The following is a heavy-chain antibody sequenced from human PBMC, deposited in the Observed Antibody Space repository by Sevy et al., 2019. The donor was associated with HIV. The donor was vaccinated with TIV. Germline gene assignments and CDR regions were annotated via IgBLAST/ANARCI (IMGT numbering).Heavy chain of an antibody. V-gene: IGHV1-69*13. CDR2: IISIFGTT. CDR3: AKTGRVGLGNWLDP. J-gene: IGHJ5*02. Sequence: ASVKVSCKASGGTFNNYAISWVRQAPGQGLEWMGGIISIFGTTNYAQKFQGRVTITADESTKTDYMELSSLRSEDTAMYYCAKTGRVGLGNWLDPWGQGTLVTVSS. D-gene: IGHD3-16*01. CDR1: GGTFNNYA.